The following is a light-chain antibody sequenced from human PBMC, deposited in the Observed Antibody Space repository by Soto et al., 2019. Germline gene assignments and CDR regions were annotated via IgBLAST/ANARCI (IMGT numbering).Light chain of an antibody. CDR3: AAWDDSLSGHVV. CDR2: RNN. Sequence: QSVLTQPPSASGTPGQTVTISCSGSSSNLGSNYVYWYQQLPRTAPKLLIYRNNQRPSGVPERFSGSESGTSASPAISGLGCEDEADYYCAAWDDSLSGHVVFGGGTKLTVL. J-gene: IGLJ2*01. CDR1: SSNLGSNY. V-gene: IGLV1-47*01.